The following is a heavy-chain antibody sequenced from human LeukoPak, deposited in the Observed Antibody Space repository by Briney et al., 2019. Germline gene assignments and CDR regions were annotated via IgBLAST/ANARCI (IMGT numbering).Heavy chain of an antibody. CDR1: GFTFSNYV. J-gene: IGHJ5*02. D-gene: IGHD1-1*01. CDR3: ARDAPGSTGWFDP. V-gene: IGHV3-21*01. Sequence: GGSLRLSCAASGFTFSNYVASWVRQAPGKGLEWVSSISSSSSYIYYADSVKGRFTISRDNAKNSLYLQMNSLRAEDTAVYYCARDAPGSTGWFDPWGQGTLVAVSS. CDR2: ISSSSSYI.